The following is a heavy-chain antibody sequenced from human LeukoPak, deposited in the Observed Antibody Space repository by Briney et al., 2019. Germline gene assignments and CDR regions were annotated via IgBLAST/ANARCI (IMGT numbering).Heavy chain of an antibody. CDR1: TGFTTYDY. J-gene: IGHJ4*02. CDR3: ARGGSNRHFDS. CDR2: IHTTGST. V-gene: IGHV4-4*07. Sequence: SETLSLTCSVSTGFTTYDYWNWIRQPAGKAPEWIGRIHTTGSTNYNPSLKSRLPMSLDKSKNQFSLKMTSMTAADTALYYCARGGSNRHFDSWGQGILVTVSS. D-gene: IGHD2/OR15-2a*01.